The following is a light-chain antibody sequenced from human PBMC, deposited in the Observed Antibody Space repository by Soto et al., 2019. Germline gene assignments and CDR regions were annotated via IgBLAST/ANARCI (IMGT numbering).Light chain of an antibody. CDR3: QQYGSSPGT. J-gene: IGKJ1*01. CDR2: GAS. V-gene: IGKV3-20*01. Sequence: EIVLKQSPGTLSLSPGESATLSCRASQSVSSSYLAWYQQKPGQAPRLLIYGASSRATGIPDRFSGSGSGTDFTLTISRLEPEDFAVYYCQQYGSSPGTFGRGTKVEIK. CDR1: QSVSSSY.